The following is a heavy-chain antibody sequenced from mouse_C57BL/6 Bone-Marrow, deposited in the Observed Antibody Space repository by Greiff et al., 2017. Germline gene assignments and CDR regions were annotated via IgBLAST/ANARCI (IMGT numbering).Heavy chain of an antibody. CDR1: GYTFTSYW. V-gene: IGHV1-59*01. D-gene: IGHD4-1*01. CDR2: IDPSDSYT. Sequence: QVQLQQPGAELVRPGTSVKLSCKASGYTFTSYWMHWVKQRPGQGLEWIGVIDPSDSYTKYNQKFKGKATLTVDTSSNTAYMQLSSLLSKDSAVDYCAKGANWDFDYWGQGTTLTVSS. CDR3: AKGANWDFDY. J-gene: IGHJ2*01.